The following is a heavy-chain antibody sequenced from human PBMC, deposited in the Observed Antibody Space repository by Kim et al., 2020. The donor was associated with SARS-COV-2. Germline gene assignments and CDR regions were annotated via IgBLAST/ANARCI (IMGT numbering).Heavy chain of an antibody. J-gene: IGHJ4*02. CDR2: ST. CDR3: AREMVRGIGY. V-gene: IGHV4-34*01. D-gene: IGHD3-10*01. Sequence: STNDNPSLKSRVTISVDTSKNQFSLKLSSVTAADTAVYYCAREMVRGIGYWGQGTLVTVSS.